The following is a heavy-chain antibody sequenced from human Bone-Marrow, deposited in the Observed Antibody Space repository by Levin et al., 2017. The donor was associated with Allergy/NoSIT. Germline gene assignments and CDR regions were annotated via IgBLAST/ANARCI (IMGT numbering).Heavy chain of an antibody. D-gene: IGHD3-3*01. CDR1: GFTFSNFE. Sequence: AGGSLRLSCVASGFTFSNFEMDWVRQAPGKGLEWVSYISSSGSTMSYADSVKGRFTISRDNTNNSLYLQMSNVRAEATAIYYCARGTYYDFWTHSSEMDVWGQGTTVTVSS. J-gene: IGHJ6*02. CDR2: ISSSGSTM. V-gene: IGHV3-48*03. CDR3: ARGTYYDFWTHSSEMDV.